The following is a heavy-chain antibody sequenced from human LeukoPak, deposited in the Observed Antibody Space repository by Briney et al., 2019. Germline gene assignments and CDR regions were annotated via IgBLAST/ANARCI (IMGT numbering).Heavy chain of an antibody. CDR3: AGAAAADLRFGWFDP. CDR1: GGTFTSYA. D-gene: IGHD6-13*01. V-gene: IGHV1-69*01. J-gene: IGHJ5*02. Sequence: SVKVSCKASGGTFTSYAISWVRQAPGQGLEWMGGIIPIFGTANYAQKFQGRVTITADESTSTAYMELSSLRSEDTAVYYCAGAAAADLRFGWFDPWGQGTLVTVSS. CDR2: IIPIFGTA.